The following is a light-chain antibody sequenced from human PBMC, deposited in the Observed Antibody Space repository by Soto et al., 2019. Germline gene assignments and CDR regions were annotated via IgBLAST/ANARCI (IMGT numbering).Light chain of an antibody. CDR3: QQYGSSPYT. J-gene: IGKJ2*01. CDR2: GAS. V-gene: IGKV3-20*01. Sequence: EIVLTQSPGTLSLSPGERVTLSCRASQILSSNYLAWYQQKPGQAPRLLIYGASSRATGIPDTFSGSGSGTDFTLTISRLEPEDFAVYYCQQYGSSPYTFGQGTKVDIK. CDR1: QILSSNY.